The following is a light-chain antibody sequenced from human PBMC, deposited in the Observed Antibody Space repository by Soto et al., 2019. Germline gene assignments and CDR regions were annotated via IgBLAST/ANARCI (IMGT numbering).Light chain of an antibody. CDR3: CSFSTSGTHV. CDR1: SSDVGTYDY. J-gene: IGLJ1*01. CDR2: DVN. V-gene: IGLV2-14*01. Sequence: QSALTQPASVSGSPGQSITISCTGTSSDVGTYDYVSWHQQHPGKAPKLIIYDVNNRPSGVSSRFSGSKSGNTASLTISGFQAEDEADYYCCSFSTSGTHVFGTGTKLTVL.